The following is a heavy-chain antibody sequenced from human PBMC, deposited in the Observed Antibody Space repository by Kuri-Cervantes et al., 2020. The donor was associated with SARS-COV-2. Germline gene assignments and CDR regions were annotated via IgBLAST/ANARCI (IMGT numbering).Heavy chain of an antibody. CDR3: ARALSYRGYSGGYNWFDP. J-gene: IGHJ5*02. D-gene: IGHD1-26*01. V-gene: IGHV4-59*01. CDR1: DGSISSYY. Sequence: SETLSLTCSVSDGSISSYYCSWIRQPPGKGLEWIGYISHCRGTNYNPPRKSRVTISRDTSTNQFSLKLSSVTAADTPVYYCARALSYRGYSGGYNWFDPWGQGTLVTVSS. CDR2: ISHCRGT.